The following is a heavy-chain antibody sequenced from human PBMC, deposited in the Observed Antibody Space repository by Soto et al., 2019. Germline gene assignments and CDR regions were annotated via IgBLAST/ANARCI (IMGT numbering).Heavy chain of an antibody. V-gene: IGHV3-74*01. Sequence: GGSLRLSCAASGVTFSGYWMHWVLQAPGKGLEWVSRINSDGSRTNYADSVSGRFTISRDNAKNTVHLQMNGLSVADTALYYWARACCSEQNLFYPWGQGTLVTVSS. D-gene: IGHD2-15*01. CDR3: ARACCSEQNLFYP. CDR1: GVTFSGYW. CDR2: INSDGSRT. J-gene: IGHJ5*02.